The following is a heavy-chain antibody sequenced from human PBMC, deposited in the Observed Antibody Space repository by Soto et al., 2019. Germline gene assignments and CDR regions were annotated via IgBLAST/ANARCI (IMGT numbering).Heavy chain of an antibody. CDR3: ARTRNGGVADSFDS. V-gene: IGHV3-30*04. CDR2: ISRDGSYI. CDR1: GFTFSRHA. J-gene: IGHJ5*01. D-gene: IGHD3-3*01. Sequence: GGSLRLSCAASGFTFSRHAIHWVRLTPGRGLEWVLAISRDGSYIYYTDSVKGRFTVSRDNSKNTVFVQMNRLIPDDTALYFCARTRNGGVADSFDSWGQGTRVTVS.